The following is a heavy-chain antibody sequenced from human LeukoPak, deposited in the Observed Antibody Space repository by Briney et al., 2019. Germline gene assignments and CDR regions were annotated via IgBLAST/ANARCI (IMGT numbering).Heavy chain of an antibody. J-gene: IGHJ6*03. Sequence: SVKVSCKASGGTFSSYVISWVRQAPGQGFEWMGGFIPIFGSAHYAQKFQGRVMITADESTTTGYMELSSLRSEDTAVYYCARSPPGLIYMDVWGMGTTVFVSS. CDR3: ARSPPGLIYMDV. CDR1: GGTFSSYV. V-gene: IGHV1-69*13. D-gene: IGHD2-8*01. CDR2: FIPIFGSA.